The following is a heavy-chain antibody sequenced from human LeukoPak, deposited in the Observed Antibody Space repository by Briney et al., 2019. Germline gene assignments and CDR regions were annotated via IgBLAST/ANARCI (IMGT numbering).Heavy chain of an antibody. CDR1: GGSISSSSYY. V-gene: IGHV4-39*07. J-gene: IGHJ4*02. Sequence: PSETLSLTCTVSGGSISSSSYYWGWIRQPPGKGLEWIGSIYYSGSTYYNPSLKSRVTISVDTSKNQFSLKLSSVTAADTAVYYCARDGVRIFDYWGQGTLVTVSS. D-gene: IGHD3-10*01. CDR2: IYYSGST. CDR3: ARDGVRIFDY.